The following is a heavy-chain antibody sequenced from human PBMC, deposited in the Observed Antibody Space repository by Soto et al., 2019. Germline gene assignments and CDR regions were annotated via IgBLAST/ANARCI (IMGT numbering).Heavy chain of an antibody. Sequence: GGSLRLSCSASGFTFSSYAMHWVRQAPGKGLEYVSAISSNGGSTYYANSVKGRFTISRDNSKNTLYLQMSSLRAEDTAVYYCVKVPWPYGDYGWGQGTLVTVSS. CDR1: GFTFSSYA. J-gene: IGHJ4*02. CDR2: ISSNGGST. V-gene: IGHV3-64D*08. CDR3: VKVPWPYGDYG. D-gene: IGHD4-17*01.